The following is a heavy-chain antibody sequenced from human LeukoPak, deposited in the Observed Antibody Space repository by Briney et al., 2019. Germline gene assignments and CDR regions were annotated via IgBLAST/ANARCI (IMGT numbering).Heavy chain of an antibody. Sequence: SETLSLTCSVSGVSISSSNSYWGWIRQPPGKGLEWIGSIYYSGSTYYNPSLKSRVTISVDTSKNQFSLKLSSVTAADTAVYYCALLRSQNFDYWGQGTLVTVSS. CDR2: IYYSGST. J-gene: IGHJ4*02. CDR1: GVSISSSNSY. V-gene: IGHV4-39*01. D-gene: IGHD1-26*01. CDR3: ALLRSQNFDY.